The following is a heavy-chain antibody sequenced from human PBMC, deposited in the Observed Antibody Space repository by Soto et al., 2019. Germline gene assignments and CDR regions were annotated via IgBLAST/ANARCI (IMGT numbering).Heavy chain of an antibody. CDR1: GGLFSSFT. D-gene: IGHD3-16*01. J-gene: IGHJ4*02. V-gene: IGHV1-69*01. CDR3: ARGGSPYVWFNEF. CDR2: IIPVFGTT. Sequence: QEQLVQSGPEVKKPGSSVKVSCKDSGGLFSSFTISWVRQAPGQGLEWLGGIIPVFGTTNYAEKFQGRVTITADESTNTACMELSSLTSEDTAMYYCARGGSPYVWFNEFWGQGTLVTVSS.